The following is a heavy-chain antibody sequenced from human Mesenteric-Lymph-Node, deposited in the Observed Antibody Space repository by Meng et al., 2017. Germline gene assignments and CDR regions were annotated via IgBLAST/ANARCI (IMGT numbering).Heavy chain of an antibody. CDR1: VFSLSTSGMC. J-gene: IGHJ5*02. Sequence: SGPTLVKPTQTLTLPCTFSVFSLSTSGMCVSWIRQPPGKALEWLALIDWDDDKRYSPSLKSRLTITKDTSKNQVVLTMTNMDPVDTATYYCEHSPMIVVSNWFDPWGQGTLVTVSS. V-gene: IGHV2-5*08. CDR3: EHSPMIVVSNWFDP. D-gene: IGHD3-22*01. CDR2: IDWDDDK.